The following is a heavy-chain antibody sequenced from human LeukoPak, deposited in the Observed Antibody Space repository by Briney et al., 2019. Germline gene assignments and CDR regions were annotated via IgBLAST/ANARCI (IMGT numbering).Heavy chain of an antibody. V-gene: IGHV1-69*13. D-gene: IGHD4-17*01. J-gene: IGHJ4*02. CDR2: IITMINTP. CDR1: GGTFRSYA. Sequence: GASVKVSCKASGGTFRSYAITWVRHAPGKGLEWMGGIITMINTPKYAQKFQGRVSITADESTSTGYMEVSSLRSEDTAVYYCAIFQGTYGDNENDYWGQGTLVTVS. CDR3: AIFQGTYGDNENDY.